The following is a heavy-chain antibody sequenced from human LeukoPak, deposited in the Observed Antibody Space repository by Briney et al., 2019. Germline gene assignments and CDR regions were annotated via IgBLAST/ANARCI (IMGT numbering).Heavy chain of an antibody. CDR3: ARAKKSRVRGVIITHYYYYYMDV. D-gene: IGHD3-10*01. Sequence: SETLSLTCTVSGYSISSGYYWGWIRQPPGKGLEWIGTISESGTTYYNPSLKSRVTISVDTSKNQFSLELSSVTAADTAVYYCARAKKSRVRGVIITHYYYYYMDVWGKGTTVTISS. CDR2: ISESGTT. CDR1: GYSISSGYY. V-gene: IGHV4-38-2*02. J-gene: IGHJ6*03.